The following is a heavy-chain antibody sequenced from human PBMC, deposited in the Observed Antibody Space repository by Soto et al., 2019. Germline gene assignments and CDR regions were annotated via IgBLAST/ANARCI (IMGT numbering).Heavy chain of an antibody. V-gene: IGHV1-2*04. Sequence: QVQLVQSGTEVKKPGASVNVSCKASGYTFIDYYIHWVRQAPGQGLEWMGRINPNTGGTYYAQNFKAWVTMTRDTSLSTAYMELTRLRSDDTAVYYCARVNGDAPPRGMDVWGQGTTVTVSS. D-gene: IGHD2-8*01. CDR3: ARVNGDAPPRGMDV. CDR1: GYTFIDYY. J-gene: IGHJ6*02. CDR2: INPNTGGT.